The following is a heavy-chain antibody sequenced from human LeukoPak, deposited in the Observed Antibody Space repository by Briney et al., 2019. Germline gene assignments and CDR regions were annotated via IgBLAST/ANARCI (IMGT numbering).Heavy chain of an antibody. CDR1: GYXFTNYY. CDR2: INPSGGST. CDR3: ARANSSGGTDGYFDY. D-gene: IGHD6-19*01. V-gene: IGHV1-46*01. Sequence: ASVKVSCKASGYXFTNYYIHWVRQAPGQGLEWMGIINPSGGSTNYAQKFQGRVTMTRDTSTSTVYMELSSLRSEDTAVYYCARANSSGGTDGYFDYWGQGTLVTVS. J-gene: IGHJ4*02.